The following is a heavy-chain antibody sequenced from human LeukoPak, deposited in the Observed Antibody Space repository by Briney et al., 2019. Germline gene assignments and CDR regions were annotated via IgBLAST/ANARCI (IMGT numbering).Heavy chain of an antibody. CDR3: ARSIANTGFYSY. CDR2: ISADNGNT. D-gene: IGHD2-21*01. CDR1: GYTFTSYG. V-gene: IGHV1-18*01. Sequence: GASVKLSCTASGYTFTSYGISWVRQAPGQGLEWMGWISADNGNTNYAQKLQGRVTMTTDTSTSTAYMELRCLRSDDTAVYYRARSIANTGFYSYWGQGTLVTVSS. J-gene: IGHJ4*02.